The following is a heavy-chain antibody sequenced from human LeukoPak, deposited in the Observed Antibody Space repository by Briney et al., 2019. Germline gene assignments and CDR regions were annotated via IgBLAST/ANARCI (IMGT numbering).Heavy chain of an antibody. CDR1: GFTFSGSA. CDR3: TVLWFGES. V-gene: IGHV3-73*01. J-gene: IGHJ5*02. D-gene: IGHD3-10*01. CDR2: IRSKANSYAT. Sequence: GGSLSLSRASSGFTFSGSAMHWVRQASGRGLEWVGRIRSKANSYATAYAASVKGRFTISRDDSKNTAYLQMNSLKTEDTAVYYCTVLWFGESWGQGTLVTVSS.